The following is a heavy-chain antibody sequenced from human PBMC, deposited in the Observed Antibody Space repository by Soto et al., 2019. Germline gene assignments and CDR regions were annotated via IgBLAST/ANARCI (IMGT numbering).Heavy chain of an antibody. V-gene: IGHV4-59*01. CDR2: IYYSGST. J-gene: IGHJ3*02. CDR3: ASSYDYIWGSYRYNSKGAFDI. D-gene: IGHD3-16*02. Sequence: SETLSLTCTVSGGSISSYHWSWIRQPPGKGLELIGYIYYSGSTNYNPSLKSRVTISVDTSKNQSSLKLSSVTAADTAVYYCASSYDYIWGSYRYNSKGAFDIWGQGTMVT. CDR1: GGSISSYH.